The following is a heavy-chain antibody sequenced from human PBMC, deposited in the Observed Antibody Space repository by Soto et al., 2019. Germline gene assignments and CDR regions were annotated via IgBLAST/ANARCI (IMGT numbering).Heavy chain of an antibody. V-gene: IGHV3-74*01. CDR1: GFTFSSTW. J-gene: IGHJ4*02. CDR2: IKSDGSST. Sequence: GGSPRLSCAASGFTFSSTWMHWVRQAPGKGLVWVSLIKSDGSSTTYADSVRGRFTISRDNAKNTLYLQMNSLRAEDTAVYYCARDRYYTIDYWGQGAPVTVSP. CDR3: ARDRYYTIDY. D-gene: IGHD2-2*02.